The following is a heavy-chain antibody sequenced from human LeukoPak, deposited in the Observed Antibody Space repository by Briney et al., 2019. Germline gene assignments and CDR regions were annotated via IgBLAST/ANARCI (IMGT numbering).Heavy chain of an antibody. J-gene: IGHJ6*02. CDR2: IYSGGST. CDR3: ARDGYGSYYYYGMDV. CDR1: GFTVSSNY. V-gene: IGHV3-53*01. Sequence: GGSLRLSCAASGFTVSSNYMSWVRQAPGKGLEWVSVIYSGGSTYYADSVKGRFTISRDNPKNTLYLQMNSLRAEDTAVYYCARDGYGSYYYYGMDVWGQGTTVTVSS. D-gene: IGHD5-18*01.